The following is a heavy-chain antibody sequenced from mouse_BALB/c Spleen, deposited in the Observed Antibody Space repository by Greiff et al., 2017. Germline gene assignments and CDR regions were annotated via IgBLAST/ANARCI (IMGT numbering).Heavy chain of an antibody. CDR3: AREITPAYYLDY. J-gene: IGHJ2*01. Sequence: EVQLQQSGAELVKPGASVKLSCTASGFNIKDTYMHWVKQRPEQGLEWIGRIDPSNGNTKYDPKFQGKATITADTSSNTAYLQLSSLTSEDTAVYYCAREITPAYYLDYWGQGTTLTVSS. D-gene: IGHD1-1*01. CDR2: IDPSNGNT. CDR1: GFNIKDTY. V-gene: IGHV14-3*02.